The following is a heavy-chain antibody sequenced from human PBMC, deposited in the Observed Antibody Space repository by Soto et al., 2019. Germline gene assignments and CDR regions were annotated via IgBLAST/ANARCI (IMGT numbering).Heavy chain of an antibody. CDR2: ISAYNGNT. J-gene: IGHJ6*02. D-gene: IGHD3-3*01. CDR3: ARDKSTGGLLRSLEWSGYYYYGMDV. Sequence: ASVKVSCKASGYTFTSYGISWVRQAPGQGLEWMGWISAYNGNTNYAQKLQGRVTMTTDTSTSTAYMELRSLRSDDTAVYYCARDKSTGGLLRSLEWSGYYYYGMDVWGQGTTVTVSS. V-gene: IGHV1-18*04. CDR1: GYTFTSYG.